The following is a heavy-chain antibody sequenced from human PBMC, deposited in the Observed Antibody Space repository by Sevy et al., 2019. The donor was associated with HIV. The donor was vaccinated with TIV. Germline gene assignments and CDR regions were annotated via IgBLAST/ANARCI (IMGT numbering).Heavy chain of an antibody. CDR1: GGSISSSSYY. CDR3: ARLCYGCAFDI. V-gene: IGHV4-39*01. Sequence: SETLSLTCTVSGGSISSSSYYWGWIRQPPGKGLEWIGSIYYSWSTYYNPSLKSRVTISVDTSKNQFSLKLSSVTAADTAVYYCARLCYGCAFDIWGQGTMVTVSS. CDR2: IYYSWST. J-gene: IGHJ3*02. D-gene: IGHD2-15*01.